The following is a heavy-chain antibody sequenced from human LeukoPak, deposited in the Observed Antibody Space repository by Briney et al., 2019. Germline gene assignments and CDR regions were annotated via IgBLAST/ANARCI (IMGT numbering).Heavy chain of an antibody. V-gene: IGHV1-18*01. CDR1: GYTFTSYG. D-gene: IGHD1-26*01. CDR2: ISAYNGNT. J-gene: IGHJ4*02. CDR3: AWTQEVGPGEGYFDY. Sequence: ASVKVSCKASGYTFTSYGISWVRQAPGQGLEWMGWISAYNGNTNYAQKLQGRVTMTTDTSTSTAYMELRSLRSDDTAVYYCAWTQEVGPGEGYFDYWGQGTLVTVSS.